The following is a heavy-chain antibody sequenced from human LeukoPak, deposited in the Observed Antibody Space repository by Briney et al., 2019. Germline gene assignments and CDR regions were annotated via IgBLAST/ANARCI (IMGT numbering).Heavy chain of an antibody. Sequence: SETLSLTCAVYGGSFSGYYWSWIRQPPGKGLEWIGEINHSGSTNYNPSLKSRVTISVDTSKNQFSLKLSPVTAADTAVYYCARVGPLYYYYYGMDVWGQGTTVTVSS. V-gene: IGHV4-34*01. CDR3: ARVGPLYYYYYGMDV. CDR2: INHSGST. CDR1: GGSFSGYY. J-gene: IGHJ6*02.